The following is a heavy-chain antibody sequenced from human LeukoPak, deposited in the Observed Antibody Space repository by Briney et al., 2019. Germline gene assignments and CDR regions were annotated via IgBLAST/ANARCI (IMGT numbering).Heavy chain of an antibody. D-gene: IGHD3-10*01. Sequence: PSETLSLTCAVYGGSFSGYYWNWIRQPPGKGLEWIGEINHSGSTNYNPSLKSRVTISVDTSKNQFSLKLSSVTAADTAVYYCARGRLYYGSGSYYDYWGQGTLVTVSS. CDR3: ARGRLYYGSGSYYDY. CDR1: GGSFSGYY. J-gene: IGHJ4*02. V-gene: IGHV4-34*01. CDR2: INHSGST.